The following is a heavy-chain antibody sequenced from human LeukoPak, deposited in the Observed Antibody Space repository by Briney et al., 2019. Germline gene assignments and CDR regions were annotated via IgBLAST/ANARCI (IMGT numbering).Heavy chain of an antibody. V-gene: IGHV4-59*01. D-gene: IGHD6-19*01. J-gene: IGHJ5*02. CDR2: IYYSGST. CDR1: GGSISSYY. Sequence: KPSETLSLTCTVSGGSISSYYWSWIRQPPGKGLEWIGYIYYSGSTNYNPSLKSRVTISVDTSKNQFSLKLSSVTAADTAVYYCAKSDNSGWLTWFDPWGQGTLVTVSS. CDR3: AKSDNSGWLTWFDP.